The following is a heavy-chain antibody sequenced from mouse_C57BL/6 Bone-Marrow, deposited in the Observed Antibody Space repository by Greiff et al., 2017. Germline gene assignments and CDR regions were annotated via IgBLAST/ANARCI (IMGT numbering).Heavy chain of an antibody. V-gene: IGHV1-19*01. CDR1: GYTFTDYY. CDR2: INPYNGGT. CDR3: ARWGYEAWFAY. Sequence: VLLQQSGPVLVKPGASVKMSCKASGYTFTDYYMNWVKQSPGKSLEWIGVINPYNGGTSYNQKFKGKATLTVDNSSSAAYLDLNCLTSEDSAVYYCARWGYEAWFAYWDQGTGVIVSA. J-gene: IGHJ3*01. D-gene: IGHD2-3*01.